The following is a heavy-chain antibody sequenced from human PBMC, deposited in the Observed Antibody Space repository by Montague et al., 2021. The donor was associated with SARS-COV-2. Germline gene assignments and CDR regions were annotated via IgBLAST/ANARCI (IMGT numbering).Heavy chain of an antibody. Sequence: SETLSLTCTVSGGSISSSSYYWGWIRQPPGKGLEWIGSIYYSGSTYYNPSLKSRVTISVDTSKNQFSLKLSSVTAADTAVYYCARGISSWWAVGHWGQGILVTVSS. CDR2: IYYSGST. D-gene: IGHD6-13*01. CDR3: ARGISSWWAVGH. V-gene: IGHV4-39*01. J-gene: IGHJ4*02. CDR1: GGSISSSSYY.